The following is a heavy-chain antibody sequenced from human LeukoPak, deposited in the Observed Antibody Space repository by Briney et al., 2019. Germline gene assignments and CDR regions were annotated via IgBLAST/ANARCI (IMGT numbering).Heavy chain of an antibody. CDR3: ARDILSYYYMDV. CDR2: ISSSSSYI. J-gene: IGHJ6*03. Sequence: PGGSLRLSCAASGFTFSSYSMNWVRQAPGKGLEWVSSISSSSSYIYYADSVKGRFTISRDNAKNSLYLQMDSLRAEDTAAYYCARDILSYYYMDVWGKGTTVTVSS. V-gene: IGHV3-21*01. CDR1: GFTFSSYS. D-gene: IGHD2-15*01.